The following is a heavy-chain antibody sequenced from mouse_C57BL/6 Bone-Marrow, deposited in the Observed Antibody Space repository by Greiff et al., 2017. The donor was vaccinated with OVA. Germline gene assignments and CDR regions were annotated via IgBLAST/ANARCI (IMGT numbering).Heavy chain of an antibody. Sequence: VQLQQSGAELVKPGASVKLSCTASGFNIKDYYMHWVKQRTEQGLEWIGRIDPEDGGTKYAPKFQGKATLTVDTSSNTAYLQLSSLTSEDTAVDYCASARNWVGYWGQGTTLTVSA. J-gene: IGHJ2*01. CDR1: GFNIKDYY. CDR2: IDPEDGGT. V-gene: IGHV14-2*01. CDR3: ASARNWVGY. D-gene: IGHD4-1*01.